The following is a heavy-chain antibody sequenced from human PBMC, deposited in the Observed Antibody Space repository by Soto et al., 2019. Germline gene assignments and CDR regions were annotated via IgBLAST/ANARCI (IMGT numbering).Heavy chain of an antibody. CDR1: GYIFNDYY. J-gene: IGHJ6*02. V-gene: IGHV1-2*02. CDR3: ARDNYNYSGMDV. CDR2: INPYNGGA. Sequence: GASVKVSCKASGYIFNDYYIHWVRQAPGQGLEWMGWINPYNGGANFAQEFQGRATMTRDTSLSIVYMEVTRLTYDDTAVYYCARDNYNYSGMDVWGQGTTVTVSS.